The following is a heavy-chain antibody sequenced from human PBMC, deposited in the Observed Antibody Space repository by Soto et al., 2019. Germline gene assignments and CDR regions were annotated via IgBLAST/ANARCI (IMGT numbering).Heavy chain of an antibody. V-gene: IGHV3-9*01. D-gene: IGHD3-10*01. CDR3: ANLPLYGSGFDC. Sequence: EAQLVESGGGLVQPGRSLRLSCVASVFTFDDYAIHWVRQAPGKGLEWVSGISWNGAATGYADSVKGRFTISRDNAKNSLYLQMSSLRTEDTAIYYCANLPLYGSGFDCWGQGTLVTVSS. CDR1: VFTFDDYA. J-gene: IGHJ4*02. CDR2: ISWNGAAT.